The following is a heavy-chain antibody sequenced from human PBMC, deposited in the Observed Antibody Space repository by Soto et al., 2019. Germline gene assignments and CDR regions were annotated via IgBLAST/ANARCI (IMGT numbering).Heavy chain of an antibody. J-gene: IGHJ6*02. CDR2: ISYDGSNK. CDR3: AKDRLVLMVYAAKRVPYYYYGMDV. CDR1: GLTFSSYG. V-gene: IGHV3-30*18. D-gene: IGHD2-8*01. Sequence: GGSLRLSCAASGLTFSSYGMHWVRQAPGKGLEWVAVISYDGSNKYYADSVKGRFTISRDNSKNTLYLQMNSLRAEDTAVYYCAKDRLVLMVYAAKRVPYYYYGMDVWGQGTTVTVSS.